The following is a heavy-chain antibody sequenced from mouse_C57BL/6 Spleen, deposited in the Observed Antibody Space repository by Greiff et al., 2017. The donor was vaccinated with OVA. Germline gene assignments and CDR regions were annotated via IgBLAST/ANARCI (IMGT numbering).Heavy chain of an antibody. V-gene: IGHV1-81*01. CDR1: GYTFTSYG. Sequence: QVQLQQSGAELARPGASVKLSCKASGYTFTSYGISWVKQRTGQGLEWIGEIYPRSGNTYYNEKFKGKATLTADKSSSTAYMELRSLTSEHSAVYFCARGGTVVVPRYFDVWGTGTTVTVSS. J-gene: IGHJ1*03. CDR3: ARGGTVVVPRYFDV. CDR2: IYPRSGNT. D-gene: IGHD1-1*01.